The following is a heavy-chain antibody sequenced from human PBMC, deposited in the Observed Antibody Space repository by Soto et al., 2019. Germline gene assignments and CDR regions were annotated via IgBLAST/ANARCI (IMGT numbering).Heavy chain of an antibody. CDR1: GGTFSSYT. CDR2: IIPFFGTS. D-gene: IGHD3-3*01. V-gene: IGHV1-69*06. Sequence: QVQLVQSGAEVRKPGSSVKVSCKASGGTFSSYTVYWVRQAPGQGLEWMGGIIPFFGTSNHAQNFQDRITLTADKSTGTAYMELSSLRFEDTAIYYCARKLRLYYGMDVWGQGTTVTVSS. CDR3: ARKLRLYYGMDV. J-gene: IGHJ6*02.